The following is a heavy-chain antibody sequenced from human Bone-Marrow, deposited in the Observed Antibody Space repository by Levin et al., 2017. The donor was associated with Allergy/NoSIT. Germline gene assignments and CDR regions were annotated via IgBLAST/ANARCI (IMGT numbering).Heavy chain of an antibody. Sequence: GGSLRLSCAASGFTFSNAWMNWVRQAPGKGLEWVGRIKSKTDGGTTDYAAPVKGRFTISRDDSKNTLYLQMNSLKTEDTAVYYCTPGSAIFGVVIIRPLGPLFDYGGQGTLVTVSS. CDR3: TPGSAIFGVVIIRPLGPLFDY. V-gene: IGHV3-15*07. D-gene: IGHD3-3*01. CDR2: IKSKTDGGTT. CDR1: GFTFSNAW. J-gene: IGHJ4*02.